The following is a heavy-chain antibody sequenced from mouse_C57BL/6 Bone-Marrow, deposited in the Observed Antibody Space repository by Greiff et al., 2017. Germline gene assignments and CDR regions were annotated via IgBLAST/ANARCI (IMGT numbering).Heavy chain of an antibody. CDR1: GFTFSNYW. CDR2: IRLKSDNYAT. Sequence: EVMLVESGGGLVQPGGSMKLSCVASGFTFSNYWMNWVRQSPEKGLEWVAQIRLKSDNYATHYAESVKGRFTISRDDSKSSVYLQMNNLRAEDTGIYYCTVGYDEWFAYWGQGTLVTVSA. CDR3: TVGYDEWFAY. V-gene: IGHV6-3*01. J-gene: IGHJ3*01. D-gene: IGHD2-2*01.